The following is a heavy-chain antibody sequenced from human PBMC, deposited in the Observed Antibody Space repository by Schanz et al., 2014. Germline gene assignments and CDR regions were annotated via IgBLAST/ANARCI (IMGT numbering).Heavy chain of an antibody. V-gene: IGHV3-23*01. Sequence: DVHLLESGGGLVEPGGSLRLSCATSGFSLDIFAVSWVRQAPGKGLEWVSAISGSGGSTYYADSVKGRFTISRDNSKNTLFLQMNSLRAEDTAVYYCVRDSFFAFDYWGQGTLVTVSS. CDR1: GFSLDIFA. CDR3: VRDSFFAFDY. J-gene: IGHJ4*02. CDR2: ISGSGGST. D-gene: IGHD3-3*01.